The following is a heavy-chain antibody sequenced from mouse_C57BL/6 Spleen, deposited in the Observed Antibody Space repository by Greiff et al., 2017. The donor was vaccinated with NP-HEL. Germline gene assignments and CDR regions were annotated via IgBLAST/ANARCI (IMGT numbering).Heavy chain of an antibody. CDR3: AREGVVLRGAY. V-gene: IGHV1-50*01. CDR2: IDPSDSYT. CDR1: GYTFTSYW. D-gene: IGHD1-1*01. Sequence: VQLQQSGAELVKPGASVKLSCKASGYTFTSYWMQWVKQRPGQGLEWIGEIDPSDSYTNYNQKFKGKATLTVDTSSSTAYMQLSSLTSEDSAVYYWAREGVVLRGAYWGQGTLVTVSA. J-gene: IGHJ3*01.